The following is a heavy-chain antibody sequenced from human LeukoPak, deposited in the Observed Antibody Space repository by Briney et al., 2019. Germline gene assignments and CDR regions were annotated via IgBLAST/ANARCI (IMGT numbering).Heavy chain of an antibody. V-gene: IGHV3-74*01. D-gene: IGHD7-27*01. CDR2: INSHGSST. Sequence: GGSLRLSCAASGFNYSSYWLQWVRHVPGKRLVWVSGINSHGSSTSYADSVKGGFTISRDNAKNTLHLQMNSLRAEDTAVYYCVRLTGAEFDYWGQGTLVTVSS. CDR3: VRLTGAEFDY. CDR1: GFNYSSYW. J-gene: IGHJ4*02.